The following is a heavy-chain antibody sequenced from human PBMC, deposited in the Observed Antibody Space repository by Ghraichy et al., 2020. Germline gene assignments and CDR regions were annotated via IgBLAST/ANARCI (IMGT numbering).Heavy chain of an antibody. J-gene: IGHJ6*03. CDR2: ITSKAYGAKT. CDR1: GFTFGDYA. V-gene: IGHV3-49*03. D-gene: IGHD3-16*01. Sequence: GESLNISCAASGFTFGDYAMSWFRQAPGKGLEWVGFITSKAYGAKTEYAASVKGRFTISRDDSKRIAYLQMNNLKTEDTAVYYCSRVEYDYVWGTYSPYMDGWGKGTTVTVSS. CDR3: SRVEYDYVWGTYSPYMDG.